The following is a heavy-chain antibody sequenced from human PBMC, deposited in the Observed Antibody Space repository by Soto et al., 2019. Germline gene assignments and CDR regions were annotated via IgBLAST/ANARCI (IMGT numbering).Heavy chain of an antibody. J-gene: IGHJ6*02. CDR1: GYTFTSYY. CDR3: ARERAVVAATYYYYYGMDV. D-gene: IGHD2-15*01. CDR2: INPSGGST. Sequence: VKVSCKASGYTFTSYYMHWVRQAPGQGLEWMGIINPSGGSTSYAQKFQGRVTMTRDTSTSTVYMELSSLRSEDTAVYYCARERAVVAATYYYYYGMDVWGQGTTVTVSS. V-gene: IGHV1-46*01.